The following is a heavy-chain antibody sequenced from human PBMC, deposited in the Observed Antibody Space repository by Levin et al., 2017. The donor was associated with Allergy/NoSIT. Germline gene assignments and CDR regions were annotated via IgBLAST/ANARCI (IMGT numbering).Heavy chain of an antibody. V-gene: IGHV3-11*01. J-gene: IGHJ3*02. CDR1: GFTFSDYY. Sequence: PGGSLRLSCAASGFTFSDYYMSWIRQAPGKGLEWVSYISSSGSTIYYADSVKGRFTISRDNAKNSLYLQMNSLRAEDTAVYYCARRVGSWVIRHAFDIWGQGTMVTVSS. CDR2: ISSSGSTI. D-gene: IGHD2-15*01. CDR3: ARRVGSWVIRHAFDI.